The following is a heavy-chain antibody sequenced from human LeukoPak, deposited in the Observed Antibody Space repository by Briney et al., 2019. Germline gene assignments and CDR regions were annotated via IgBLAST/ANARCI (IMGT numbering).Heavy chain of an antibody. CDR2: IKPNSGGT. Sequence: GASVKVSCKAYEYTFSGYYMHWVRQAPGQGLEGMGWIKPNSGGTNYAQKLQGRVTMTRDTSINTAYMELSRLRSDDTAVYYCARERIVATDGSYNVNGFDPWGQGTLVTVSS. J-gene: IGHJ5*02. V-gene: IGHV1-2*02. CDR3: ARERIVATDGSYNVNGFDP. D-gene: IGHD5-12*01. CDR1: EYTFSGYY.